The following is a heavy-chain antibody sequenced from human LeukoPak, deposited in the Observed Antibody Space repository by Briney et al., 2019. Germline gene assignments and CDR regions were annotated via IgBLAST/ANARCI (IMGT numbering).Heavy chain of an antibody. CDR3: ARDQYGDESNYFDY. Sequence: PSETLSLTCTVSGGSISSYYWSWIRQPAGKVLEWIGRIYTSGSTNYNPSLKSRVTMSVDTSKNQFSLKLSSVTAADTAVYYCARDQYGDESNYFDYWGQGTLVTVSS. CDR1: GGSISSYY. J-gene: IGHJ4*02. CDR2: IYTSGST. D-gene: IGHD4-17*01. V-gene: IGHV4-4*07.